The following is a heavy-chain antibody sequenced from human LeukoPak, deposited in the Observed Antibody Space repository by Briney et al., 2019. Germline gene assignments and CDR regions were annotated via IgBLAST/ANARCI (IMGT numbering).Heavy chain of an antibody. CDR1: GGSISSGDYY. D-gene: IGHD3-10*02. J-gene: IGHJ4*02. Sequence: SQTLSLTCTVSGGSISSGDYYWSWIRQPPGKGLEWIGYIYYSGSTNYNPSLKSRVTISIDTSKNQLSLQLSSVTAADTAVYYCATDVRGLVPYYFDFWGQGTLVTVSS. CDR2: IYYSGST. V-gene: IGHV4-30-4*01. CDR3: ATDVRGLVPYYFDF.